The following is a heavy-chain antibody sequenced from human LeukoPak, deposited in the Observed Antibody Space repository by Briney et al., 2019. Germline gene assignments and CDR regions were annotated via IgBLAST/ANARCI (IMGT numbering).Heavy chain of an antibody. CDR1: GFPFSEFS. CDR2: VWYDGTRK. CDR3: ARGDGDYGDYYFDY. V-gene: IGHV3-33*01. Sequence: GGSLRLSWAASGFPFSEFSLHWVRQAPGKGLEWVAVVWYDGTRKYYADSVKGRFIISKDDSRDTLYLQMSSLRADDTAVYYCARGDGDYGDYYFDYWGQGVLVTVSS. D-gene: IGHD4-17*01. J-gene: IGHJ4*02.